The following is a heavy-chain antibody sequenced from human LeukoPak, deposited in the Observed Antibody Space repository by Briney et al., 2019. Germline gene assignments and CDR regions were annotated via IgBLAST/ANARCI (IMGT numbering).Heavy chain of an antibody. V-gene: IGHV4-39*01. Sequence: SETLSLTCTVSDGSISSSSHFWGWIRQPPGKGLEWIGSIFYAGHTFYNPSLKSRVTISVDTSKNQFSLNLSSVTAADTAVYYCARLRRITMIVAWGNWFDPWGQGTLVTVSS. D-gene: IGHD3-22*01. CDR3: ARLRRITMIVAWGNWFDP. J-gene: IGHJ5*02. CDR2: IFYAGHT. CDR1: DGSISSSSHF.